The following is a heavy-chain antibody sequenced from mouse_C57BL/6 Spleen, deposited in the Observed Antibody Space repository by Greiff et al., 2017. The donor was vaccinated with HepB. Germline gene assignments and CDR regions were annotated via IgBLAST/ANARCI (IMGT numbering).Heavy chain of an antibody. CDR3: TGSGYVYYYAMDY. J-gene: IGHJ4*01. CDR2: IYPGNSDT. CDR1: GYTFTSYW. Sequence: EVQLQQSGTVLARPGASVKMSCKTPGYTFTSYWMHWVKQRPGQGLEWIGAIYPGNSDTSYNQKFKGKAKLTAVTSASTAYMELSSLTNEDSAVYYCTGSGYVYYYAMDYWGQGTSVTVSS. D-gene: IGHD3-2*02. V-gene: IGHV1-5*01.